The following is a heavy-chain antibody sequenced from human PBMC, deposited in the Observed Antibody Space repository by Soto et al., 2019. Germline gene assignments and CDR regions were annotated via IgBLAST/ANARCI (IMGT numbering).Heavy chain of an antibody. CDR2: INPSGGST. CDR3: ARDEGTVVVVAATGTLIGGFDP. CDR1: GYTFTSYY. V-gene: IGHV1-46*03. D-gene: IGHD2-15*01. J-gene: IGHJ5*02. Sequence: GASVKVSCKASGYTFTSYYMHWVRQAPGQGLEWMGIINPSGGSTSYAQKFQGRVTMTRDTSTSTVYMELSSLRSEDTAVYYCARDEGTVVVVAATGTLIGGFDPWGQGTLVTVSS.